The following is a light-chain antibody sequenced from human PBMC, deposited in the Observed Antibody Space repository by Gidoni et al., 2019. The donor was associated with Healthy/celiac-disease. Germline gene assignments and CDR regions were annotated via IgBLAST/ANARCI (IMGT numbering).Light chain of an antibody. Sequence: QSVLTQPPSVSGAPGQRVTISCTGSSSNSGAGYDVHWYQQLPGTSPKLLIYGNSNRPSGVPDRFSGSESGTSASLAITGLQAEDEADYYCQSYDSSLSVVFGGGTKLTVL. CDR1: SSNSGAGYD. CDR3: QSYDSSLSVV. CDR2: GNS. J-gene: IGLJ2*01. V-gene: IGLV1-40*01.